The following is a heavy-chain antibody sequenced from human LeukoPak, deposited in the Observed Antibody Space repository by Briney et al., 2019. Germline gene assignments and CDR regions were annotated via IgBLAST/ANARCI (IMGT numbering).Heavy chain of an antibody. CDR1: GVSISSVGYY. J-gene: IGHJ4*02. CDR2: IYYSGST. D-gene: IGHD2-15*01. V-gene: IGHV4-31*03. CDR3: ARGVVVYYFDY. Sequence: SDTLSLTCTVSGVSISSVGYYWSWIRRHPGKGLEWIGYIYYSGSTYYNPSLKSRVTISVDTSKNQFSLKLSSVTAADTAVYYCARGVVVYYFDYWGQGTLVTVSP.